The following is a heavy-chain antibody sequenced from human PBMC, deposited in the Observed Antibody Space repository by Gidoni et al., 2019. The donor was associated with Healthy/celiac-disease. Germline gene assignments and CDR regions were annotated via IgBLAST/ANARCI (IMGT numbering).Heavy chain of an antibody. CDR2: ISSSGSTI. CDR3: ASIVVANDAFDI. V-gene: IGHV3-48*03. Sequence: EVQLVESGGGLVQPGGYLRLSCAASGFTFSSYEMNWVRQAPGKGLEWVSYISSSGSTIYYADSVKGRFTISRDNAKNSLYLQMNSLRAEDTAVYYCASIVVANDAFDIWGQGTMVTVSS. CDR1: GFTFSSYE. J-gene: IGHJ3*02. D-gene: IGHD3-22*01.